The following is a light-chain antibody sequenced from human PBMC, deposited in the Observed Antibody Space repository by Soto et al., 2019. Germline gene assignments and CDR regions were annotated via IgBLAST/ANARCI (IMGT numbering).Light chain of an antibody. Sequence: ESVMMQTPATLSVSPGERATLSGRARQSGNSNLAWYQHKPGQAPRLLIYDASYSATGIPARFSGSGSGTDFTLTIIFLEPEDGTGYCCELRGNLPLTFGG. CDR1: QSGNSN. V-gene: IGKV3-11*01. CDR2: DAS. CDR3: ELRGNLPLT. J-gene: IGKJ4*01.